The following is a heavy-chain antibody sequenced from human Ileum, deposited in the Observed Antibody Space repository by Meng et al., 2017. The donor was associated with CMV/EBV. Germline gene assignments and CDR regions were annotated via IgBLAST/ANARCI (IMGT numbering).Heavy chain of an antibody. J-gene: IGHJ4*02. Sequence: SVKVSCKTSGFTFANSAVRWVRQARGQRPEWIGWIVVGSGDTNYAQEFQERVTIIRDLSTSSAYMELSSLISEDTAVYYCAAVGFWSDNYKGNFDFWGQGTLVTVSS. CDR1: GFTFANSA. CDR2: IVVGSGDT. D-gene: IGHD3-3*01. V-gene: IGHV1-58*01. CDR3: AAVGFWSDNYKGNFDF.